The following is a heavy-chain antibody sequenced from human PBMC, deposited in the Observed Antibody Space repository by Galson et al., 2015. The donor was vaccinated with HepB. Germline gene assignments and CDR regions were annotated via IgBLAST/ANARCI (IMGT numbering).Heavy chain of an antibody. Sequence: SVKVSCKASGGTFSSYAISWVRQAPGQGLEWMGRIIPILGIANYAQKFQGRVTITADKSTSTAYMELSSLRSEDTAVYYCAREYSSSLVGYWFDPWGQGTLVTVSS. CDR3: AREYSSSLVGYWFDP. CDR2: IIPILGIA. J-gene: IGHJ5*02. CDR1: GGTFSSYA. D-gene: IGHD6-6*01. V-gene: IGHV1-69*04.